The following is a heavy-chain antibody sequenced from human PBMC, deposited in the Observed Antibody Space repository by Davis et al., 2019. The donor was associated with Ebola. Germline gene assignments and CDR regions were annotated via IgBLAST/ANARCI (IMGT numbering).Heavy chain of an antibody. CDR1: GYTFTRYC. J-gene: IGHJ3*01. CDR3: ARDTGMVTGYYEDV. Sequence: AASVKVSCKASGYTFTRYCITWVRQAPGQGLEWIGWISAYNGNIKYAQKFQGRVTMTTDTSTSTAYMELRNLRSEDTAVYYCARDTGMVTGYYEDVWGQGTMVTVSS. V-gene: IGHV1-18*01. CDR2: ISAYNGNI. D-gene: IGHD1-26*01.